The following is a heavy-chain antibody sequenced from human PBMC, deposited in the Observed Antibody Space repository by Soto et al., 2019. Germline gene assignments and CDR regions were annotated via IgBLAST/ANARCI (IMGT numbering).Heavy chain of an antibody. D-gene: IGHD1-1*01. CDR1: GYAFTTYG. CDR3: ARGRYGDY. V-gene: IGHV1-18*01. Sequence: QVHLVQSGAEVKKPGASVKVSCKGSGYAFTTYGITWVRQAPGQGLEWMGWISAHNGNTNYAQKLQGRVTVPRETPTSTAYMELRSLRSDDTAVYYGARGRYGDYWGQGALVTVSS. J-gene: IGHJ4*02. CDR2: ISAHNGNT.